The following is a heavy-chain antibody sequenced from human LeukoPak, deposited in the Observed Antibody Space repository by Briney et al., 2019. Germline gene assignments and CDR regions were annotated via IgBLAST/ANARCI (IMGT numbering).Heavy chain of an antibody. CDR1: GGSLSSYY. V-gene: IGHV4-59*01. D-gene: IGHD6-13*01. CDR2: IYYSGST. Sequence: SETLSLTCTASGGSLSSYYWSWIRQPPGKGLEWIGYIYYSGSTIYNPSLTSRVTMSVDTSKTQFSLKLSSVTAAGTGVYYCARSGKEQLVPNWFDPWGQGTLVTVSS. J-gene: IGHJ5*02. CDR3: ARSGKEQLVPNWFDP.